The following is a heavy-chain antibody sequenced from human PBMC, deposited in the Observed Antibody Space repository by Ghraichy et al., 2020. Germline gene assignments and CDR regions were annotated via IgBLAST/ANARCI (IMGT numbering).Heavy chain of an antibody. V-gene: IGHV4-38-2*01. J-gene: IGHJ5*02. CDR1: GYSISSGYY. CDR3: ARRAINWFDP. CDR2: IYHSGST. Sequence: SETLSLTCAVSGYSISSGYYWGWIRQPPGKGLEWIGSIYHSGSTYYNPSLKSRVTISVDTSKNQFSLKLSSVTAADTAVYYCARRAINWFDPWGQGTLVTVSS.